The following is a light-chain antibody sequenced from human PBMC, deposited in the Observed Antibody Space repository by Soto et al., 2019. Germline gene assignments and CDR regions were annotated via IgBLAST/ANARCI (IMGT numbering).Light chain of an antibody. Sequence: EIVLTQSPGTLSLSPGERATLSCRASQSVSSTYLAWYQQKPGQAPRLLIHGTSNRATGIPDRFSGSGSATDFTLTIGRLELEDFAVYFCQLYGTSPMYTFGQGTKLEIK. CDR3: QLYGTSPMYT. CDR1: QSVSSTY. J-gene: IGKJ2*01. CDR2: GTS. V-gene: IGKV3-20*01.